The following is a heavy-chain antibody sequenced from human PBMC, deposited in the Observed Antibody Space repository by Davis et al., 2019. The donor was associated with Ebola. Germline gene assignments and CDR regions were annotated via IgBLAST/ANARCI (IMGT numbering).Heavy chain of an antibody. CDR2: IYYSGST. V-gene: IGHV4-59*01. CDR1: GGSISSYY. J-gene: IGHJ6*02. D-gene: IGHD2-8*02. Sequence: GSLRLSCTVSGGSISSYYWSWIRQPPGKGLEWIGYIYYSGSTNYNPSLKNRVTISVDTSKNQFSLKLSSVTAADTAVYYCASTDPLDGMDVWGQGTTVTVSS. CDR3: ASTDPLDGMDV.